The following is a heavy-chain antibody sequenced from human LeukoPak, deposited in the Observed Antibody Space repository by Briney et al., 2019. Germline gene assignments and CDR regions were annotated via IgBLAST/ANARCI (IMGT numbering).Heavy chain of an antibody. J-gene: IGHJ4*02. CDR3: AKDQYYSTTTPEY. CDR1: GFTFSSYG. Sequence: PGRSLRLSCAASGFTFSSYGMHWVRQAPGKGLECVAVMSNDGSNKYYADSVKGRFTISRDNSKNTLYLQMNSLRVEDTAVYYCAKDQYYSTTTPEYWGQGTLVTVSS. V-gene: IGHV3-30*18. CDR2: MSNDGSNK. D-gene: IGHD3-10*01.